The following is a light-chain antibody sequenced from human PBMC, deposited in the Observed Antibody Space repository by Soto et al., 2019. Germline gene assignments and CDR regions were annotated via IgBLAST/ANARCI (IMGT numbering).Light chain of an antibody. V-gene: IGLV2-14*01. CDR2: EVN. CDR3: SSYTSSSTIYV. Sequence: QSVLTLPASVSGSPRQSITISCTGASSDVGGYTYVSWYQQQPGKAPKLMIYEVNNRPSGVSNRFSGSKSGNTASLTISGLQAKDEADYYCSSYTSSSTIYVFGTGTKVTVL. CDR1: SSDVGGYTY. J-gene: IGLJ1*01.